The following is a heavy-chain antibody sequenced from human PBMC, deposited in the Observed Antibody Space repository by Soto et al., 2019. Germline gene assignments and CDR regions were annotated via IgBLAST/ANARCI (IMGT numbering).Heavy chain of an antibody. CDR2: IGTAGDT. CDR1: GFTFSSYD. CDR3: AREIPGRKLYDY. J-gene: IGHJ4*02. Sequence: ESGGGLVQPGGSLRLSCAASGFTFSSYDMYWVRQATGKGLEWVSAIGTAGDTYYPGSVKGRFTISRENAKNSLYLQMNSLRAEDTAVYYCAREIPGRKLYDYWGQGTLVTVSS. D-gene: IGHD1-7*01. V-gene: IGHV3-13*01.